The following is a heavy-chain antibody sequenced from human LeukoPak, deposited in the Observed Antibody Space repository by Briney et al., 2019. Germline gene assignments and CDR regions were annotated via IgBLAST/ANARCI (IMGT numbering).Heavy chain of an antibody. Sequence: PSETLSLTCGVSGYSISSGYYWGWIRQPPGKGLEWIGSIYHSGHTYRNPSLKSRVTMSVDTSKNQFPLKLTSGIAADTAVYYCARAYYDILTGYPPDAFDIWGQGTMVTVSS. D-gene: IGHD3-9*01. J-gene: IGHJ3*02. V-gene: IGHV4-38-2*01. CDR1: GYSISSGYY. CDR2: IYHSGHT. CDR3: ARAYYDILTGYPPDAFDI.